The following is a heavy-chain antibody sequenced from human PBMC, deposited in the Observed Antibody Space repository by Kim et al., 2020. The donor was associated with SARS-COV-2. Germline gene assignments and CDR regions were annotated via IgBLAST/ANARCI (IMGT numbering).Heavy chain of an antibody. CDR2: ISYSGTT. D-gene: IGHD6-13*01. V-gene: IGHV4-59*01. Sequence: SETLSLTCTVSGGSISSYYWSWIRQPPGKGLEWIGYISYSGTTNYNPSLKSRVTISVDTSKNQFSLKLSSVTAADTAVYYCARATRPYSSTTVHYWGQGTLVTVSS. J-gene: IGHJ4*02. CDR1: GGSISSYY. CDR3: ARATRPYSSTTVHY.